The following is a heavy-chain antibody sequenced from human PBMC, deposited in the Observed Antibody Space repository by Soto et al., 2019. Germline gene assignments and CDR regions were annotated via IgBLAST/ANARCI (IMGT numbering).Heavy chain of an antibody. CDR2: ISAYNGNT. V-gene: IGHV1-18*01. J-gene: IGHJ4*02. CDR1: GYTFTSYG. Sequence: QVQLVQSGAEVKKPGASVKVSCKASGYTFTSYGISWVRQAPGQGLEWMGWISAYNGNTNYAQTLQGRVTMTTDTSTSTAYMELRSLRSDDTAVYYCARGRPPYGDYAATYYFDYWGQGTLVTVSS. CDR3: ARGRPPYGDYAATYYFDY. D-gene: IGHD4-17*01.